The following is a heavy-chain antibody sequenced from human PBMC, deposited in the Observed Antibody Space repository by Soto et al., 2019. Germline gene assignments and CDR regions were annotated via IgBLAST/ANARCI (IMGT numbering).Heavy chain of an antibody. Sequence: PSETLSLTCAVDGGSFSGYYWSWIRQPPGKGLEWIGEINHSGSTNYNPSLKSRVTISVDTSKNQFSLKLSSVTAADTAVYYCARGKGLLLWFGELHPHNYWGQGTLVTVS. CDR2: INHSGST. CDR3: ARGKGLLLWFGELHPHNY. V-gene: IGHV4-34*01. CDR1: GGSFSGYY. D-gene: IGHD3-10*01. J-gene: IGHJ4*02.